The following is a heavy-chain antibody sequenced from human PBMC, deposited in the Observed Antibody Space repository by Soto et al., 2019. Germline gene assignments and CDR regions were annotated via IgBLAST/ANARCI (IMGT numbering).Heavy chain of an antibody. CDR1: GGSISSGDYY. V-gene: IGHV4-31*03. D-gene: IGHD3-10*01. J-gene: IGHJ4*02. Sequence: SETLSLTCTVSGGSISSGDYYWNWIRQHPGKGLEWIGYIYYSGSTFYNPSLESRVTISIDTSNNQFSLKLSSVTAADTAVYYCAREYGQFGDFDYWGQGTQVTVSS. CDR2: IYYSGST. CDR3: AREYGQFGDFDY.